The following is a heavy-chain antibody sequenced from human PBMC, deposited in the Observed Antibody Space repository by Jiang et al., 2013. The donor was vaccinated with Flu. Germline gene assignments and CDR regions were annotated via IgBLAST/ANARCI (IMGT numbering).Heavy chain of an antibody. CDR1: GFSLSTSGVG. J-gene: IGHJ4*02. D-gene: IGHD3-3*01. CDR3: AHGGRYYDFWGFDH. CDR2: IYWDDDK. V-gene: IGHV2-5*02. Sequence: KPTQTLTLTCTFSGFSLSTSGVGVGWIRQPPGKALEWLALIYWDDDKHYSPSLKSRLTITKDTSKNQVVLIMTNMDPVDTATYYCAHGGRYYDFWGFDHWGQGTLVTVSS.